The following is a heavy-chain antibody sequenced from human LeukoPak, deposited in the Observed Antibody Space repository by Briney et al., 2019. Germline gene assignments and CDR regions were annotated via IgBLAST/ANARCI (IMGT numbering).Heavy chain of an antibody. CDR1: GGTFSSYA. J-gene: IGHJ6*04. D-gene: IGHD2-15*01. CDR2: VIPIFGTA. V-gene: IGHV1-69*13. Sequence: SVKVSCKASGGTFSSYAISWVRQAPGQGLEWMGGVIPIFGTANYAQKLQGRVTITADESTSTAYMELSSLRSEDTAVYYCASDHCRGGSCYPRYYYGMDVWGKGTTVTVSS. CDR3: ASDHCRGGSCYPRYYYGMDV.